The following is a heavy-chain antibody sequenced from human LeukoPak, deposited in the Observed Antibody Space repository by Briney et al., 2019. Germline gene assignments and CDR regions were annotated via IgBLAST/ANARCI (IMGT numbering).Heavy chain of an antibody. CDR2: MNPNSGNT. V-gene: IGHV1-8*01. Sequence: ASVKVSCKASGYIFTSYDINWVRQATGQGLEWMGWMNPNSGNTGYAQKLQGRVTMTTDTSTSTAYMELRSLRSDDTAVYYCARVSGVAEDPLDFDYWGQGTLVTVSS. CDR1: GYIFTSYD. J-gene: IGHJ4*02. CDR3: ARVSGVAEDPLDFDY. D-gene: IGHD3-3*01.